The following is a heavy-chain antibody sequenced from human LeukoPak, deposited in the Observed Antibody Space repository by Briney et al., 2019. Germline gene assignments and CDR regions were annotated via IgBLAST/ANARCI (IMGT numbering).Heavy chain of an antibody. J-gene: IGHJ4*02. CDR1: GGSFSAYY. CDR2: IYYSGST. CDR3: ARHASRALSGFPFDY. V-gene: IGHV4-59*08. D-gene: IGHD3-22*01. Sequence: SETLSLTCTVYGGSFSAYYWTWIRQPPGKGLEWIGYIYYSGSTNYNPSLKSRVTISVDTSKNQFSLKLNSVTAADTAVYYCARHASRALSGFPFDYWGQGTLVTVSS.